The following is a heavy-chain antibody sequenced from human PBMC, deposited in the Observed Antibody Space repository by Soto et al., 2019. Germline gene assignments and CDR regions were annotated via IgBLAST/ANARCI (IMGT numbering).Heavy chain of an antibody. D-gene: IGHD3-16*01. V-gene: IGHV2-5*01. J-gene: IGHJ5*02. Sequence: QITLKESGPTLVKPTQTLTLTCTFSGFSLSTSGVGVGWIRQPPGKALEWLALIYWNDDKRYSPSLKSRLTITKDTSKNQVVLTMTDMDPVDTATYYCAHSRRPQPLHGGWFDPWGQGTLVTVSS. CDR2: IYWNDDK. CDR1: GFSLSTSGVG. CDR3: AHSRRPQPLHGGWFDP.